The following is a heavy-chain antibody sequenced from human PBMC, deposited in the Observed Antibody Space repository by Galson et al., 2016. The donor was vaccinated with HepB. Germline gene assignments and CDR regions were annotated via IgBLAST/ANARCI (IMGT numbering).Heavy chain of an antibody. Sequence: SVKVSCKASGYTFTDYYFHWVRQAPGQGLEWMGWINPNSGDTNYAQKFPGSFTMRRDTSISTVYLDVTKLTSGDTAVYYCARGSSTLGLAEFPYFFDYWGQGTLGTVSS. CDR3: ARGSSTLGLAEFPYFFDY. CDR1: GYTFTDYY. V-gene: IGHV1-2*02. D-gene: IGHD3-16*01. CDR2: INPNSGDT. J-gene: IGHJ4*02.